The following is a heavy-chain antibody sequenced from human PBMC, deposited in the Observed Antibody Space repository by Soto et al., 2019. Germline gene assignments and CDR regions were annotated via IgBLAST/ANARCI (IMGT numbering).Heavy chain of an antibody. V-gene: IGHV3-7*01. J-gene: IGHJ4*02. CDR1: GFTFSSYW. CDR2: MNRDGSEK. D-gene: IGHD6-13*01. CDR3: GRDAGRRFDY. Sequence: EVQLVESGGGLVQPGGSLRLSCAASGFTFSSYWMTWVRQAPGKGLEWVASMNRDGSEKRYVGSVEGRFTISRDNAKNSLFLQMNSLSPDDTAVYYCGRDAGRRFDYWGQGSLVTVSS.